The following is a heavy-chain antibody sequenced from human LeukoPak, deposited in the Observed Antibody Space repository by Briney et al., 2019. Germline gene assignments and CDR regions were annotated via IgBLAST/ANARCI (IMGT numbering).Heavy chain of an antibody. CDR2: IKQDGSEK. CDR3: ARRYSSGWFYFDY. D-gene: IGHD6-19*01. V-gene: IGHV3-7*03. Sequence: PGGSLRLSCAASGFTFSSYWMSWVRQAPGKGLEWVANIKQDGSEKYYVDPVKGRFTISRDNAKNSLYLQMNSLRAEDTAVYYCARRYSSGWFYFDYWGQGTLVTVSS. CDR1: GFTFSSYW. J-gene: IGHJ4*02.